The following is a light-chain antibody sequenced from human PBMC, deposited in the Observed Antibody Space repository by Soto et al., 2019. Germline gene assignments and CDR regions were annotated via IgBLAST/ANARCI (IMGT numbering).Light chain of an antibody. CDR1: QNIGYY. J-gene: IGKJ1*01. Sequence: DIQMTQSPSSLSASVRDRVTITCRASQNIGYYLNWYQQTPGKAPKLLIYGASNLQSGVPSRFSGSGSGTDFTLTISSLQPEDFATYHCQQSYNTPRTFGQGTKVEIK. CDR2: GAS. V-gene: IGKV1-39*01. CDR3: QQSYNTPRT.